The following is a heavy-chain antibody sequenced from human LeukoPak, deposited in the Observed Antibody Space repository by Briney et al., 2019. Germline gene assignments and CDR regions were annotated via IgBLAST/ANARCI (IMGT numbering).Heavy chain of an antibody. V-gene: IGHV4-4*07. CDR3: ARGQWELLRYNYIDV. CDR1: GGSITSFY. Sequence: SETLSLTCTVSGGSITSFYWNWIRQPAGKGLGWIGRIDTSGSTNYNPYLKSRVTMSVDTSKNQCSLRLSSVTAADTAVYYCARGQWELLRYNYIDVWGKGTTVTASS. D-gene: IGHD1-26*01. CDR2: IDTSGST. J-gene: IGHJ6*03.